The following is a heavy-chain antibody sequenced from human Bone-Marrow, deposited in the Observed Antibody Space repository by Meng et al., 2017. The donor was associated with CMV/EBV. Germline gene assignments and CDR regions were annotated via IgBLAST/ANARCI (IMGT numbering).Heavy chain of an antibody. D-gene: IGHD2-8*02. Sequence: ESLKISCAVYGGSFSGYYWSWIRQPPGKGLEWIGEINHSGSTNYNPSLKSRVTISVDTSKNQFSLKLSSVTAADTAVYYCARGRYWVYYYGMDVWGQGTKVTVS. CDR3: ARGRYWVYYYGMDV. V-gene: IGHV4-34*01. CDR2: INHSGST. CDR1: GGSFSGYY. J-gene: IGHJ6*02.